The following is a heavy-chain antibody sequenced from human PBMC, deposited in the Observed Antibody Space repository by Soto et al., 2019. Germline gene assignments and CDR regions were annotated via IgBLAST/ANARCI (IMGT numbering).Heavy chain of an antibody. D-gene: IGHD3-22*01. V-gene: IGHV4-59*01. CDR3: ARDRYFYDRRGYSRTLDS. CDR1: GGSFSNDY. Sequence: SETLSLTGFSSGGSFSNDYCTWIRQSPWKGLEWIGYIFHSGITGYNPSVKSRVTISIDKSRNLFSLNLTSVTAADTAVYYCARDRYFYDRRGYSRTLDSWGQGTLVPVSS. CDR2: IFHSGIT. J-gene: IGHJ5*01.